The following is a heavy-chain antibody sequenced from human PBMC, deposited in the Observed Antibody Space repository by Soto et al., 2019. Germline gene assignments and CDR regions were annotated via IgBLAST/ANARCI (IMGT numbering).Heavy chain of an antibody. Sequence: ASETLSLTCTVSGGSISSYYWSWIRQPPGKGLEWIGYIYYSGSTNYNPSLKSRVTISVDTSKNQFSLKLSSVTAADTAVYYCARYYYGSGSYGPYFDYWGQGTLVTVSS. D-gene: IGHD3-10*01. V-gene: IGHV4-59*08. J-gene: IGHJ4*02. CDR3: ARYYYGSGSYGPYFDY. CDR1: GGSISSYY. CDR2: IYYSGST.